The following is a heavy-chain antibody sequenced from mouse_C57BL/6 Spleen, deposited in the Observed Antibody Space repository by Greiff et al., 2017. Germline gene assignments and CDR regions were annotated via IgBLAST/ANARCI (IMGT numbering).Heavy chain of an antibody. CDR2: INPSNGGT. D-gene: IGHD1-1*01. CDR1: GYTFTSYW. J-gene: IGHJ4*01. V-gene: IGHV1-53*01. CDR3: AREGGDYYGSAAMDY. Sequence: QVQLQQPGTELVKPGASVKLSCKASGYTFTSYWMHWVKQRPGQGLEWIGNINPSNGGTNYNEKFKSKATLPVDKSSSTAYMQLSSLTSEDSAVYYCAREGGDYYGSAAMDYWGQGTSVTVAS.